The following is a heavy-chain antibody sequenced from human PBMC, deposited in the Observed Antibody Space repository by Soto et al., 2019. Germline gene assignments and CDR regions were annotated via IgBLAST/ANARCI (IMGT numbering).Heavy chain of an antibody. CDR1: GGTFSSYT. CDR3: ARPIAAAATYYYYGMDV. D-gene: IGHD6-13*01. CDR2: IIPILGIA. J-gene: IGHJ6*02. Sequence: QVQLVQSGAEVKKPGSSVKVSCKASGGTFSSYTISWVRQAPGQGLEWMGRIIPILGIANYAQKFQGRVTITADKSTSTACMELSSLRSEDTAVYYCARPIAAAATYYYYGMDVWGQGTTVTVSS. V-gene: IGHV1-69*02.